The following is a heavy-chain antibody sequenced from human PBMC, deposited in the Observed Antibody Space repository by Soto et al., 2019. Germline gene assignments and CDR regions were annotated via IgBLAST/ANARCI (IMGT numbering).Heavy chain of an antibody. CDR3: SMHEWCTHPNGRKA. CDR1: GGSISSRGYY. D-gene: IGHD2-15*01. V-gene: IGHV4-39*01. CDR2: IYFSGRI. Sequence: PSETLSLTCTVSGGSISSRGYYWAWIRQPPGKGMEWLGSIYFSGRIYDSPSLKILITIAVDTANNQLSLKLNSVTAAYTAVYYLSMHEWCTHPNGRKARGRGTTGTVAS. J-gene: IGHJ6*02.